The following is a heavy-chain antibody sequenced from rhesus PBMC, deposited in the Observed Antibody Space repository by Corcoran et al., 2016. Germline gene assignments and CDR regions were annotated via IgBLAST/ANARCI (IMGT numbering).Heavy chain of an antibody. Sequence: QVQLQESGPGLVKPSETLSLTCAVSGGSISDDYHWSWIRQPPGKGLEWIGYIYGSRGGATSPPSLKHRVTISIGTAKRQFALKLSSVTAADTAVYYCTRLGAAFDSWGQGLRVTVSP. V-gene: IGHV4-106*01. J-gene: IGHJ3*01. CDR1: GGSISDDYH. D-gene: IGHD1-44*02. CDR2: IYGSRGGA. CDR3: TRLGAAFDS.